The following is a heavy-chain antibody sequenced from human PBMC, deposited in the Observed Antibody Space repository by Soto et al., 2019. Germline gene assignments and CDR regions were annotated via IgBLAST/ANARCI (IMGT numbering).Heavy chain of an antibody. V-gene: IGHV3-7*03. CDR2: IKQDGSEK. CDR3: AREAFGGVIDTFDY. D-gene: IGHD3-16*02. CDR1: GFTFSSYW. J-gene: IGHJ4*02. Sequence: EVQLVESGGGLVQPGGSLRLSCAASGFTFSSYWMSWVRQAPGKGLEWVANIKQDGSEKYYVDSVKGRFTISRDNAKNSLYLQMNSLRAEDTAVYYCAREAFGGVIDTFDYWGQGPLVTVSS.